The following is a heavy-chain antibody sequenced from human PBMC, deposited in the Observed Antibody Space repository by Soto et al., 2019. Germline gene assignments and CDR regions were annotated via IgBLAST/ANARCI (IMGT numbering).Heavy chain of an antibody. Sequence: EVQLVESGGGLVQPGGSLRLSRAASGFTFSSYAMHWVRQAPGKGLEYVSAISSNGGSTYYANSVKGRFTISRDNSKNTLYLQMGSLRAEDMAVYYCARFGFTYYYDYWGQGTLVTVSS. D-gene: IGHD3-10*01. CDR2: ISSNGGST. V-gene: IGHV3-64*01. J-gene: IGHJ4*02. CDR1: GFTFSSYA. CDR3: ARFGFTYYYDY.